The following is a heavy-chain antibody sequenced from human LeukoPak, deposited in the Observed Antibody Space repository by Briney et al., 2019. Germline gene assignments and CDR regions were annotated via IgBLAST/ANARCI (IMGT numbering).Heavy chain of an antibody. Sequence: PGGSLRLSCAASGFRFSSYAMTWVRQAPGKGLEWVSAISGSGANTYYADSVKGRSTISRDNSKNTVSLQMNSLRAEDTAVYFCASRPPKEWLQRHFDSWGQGTLVTVSS. J-gene: IGHJ4*02. D-gene: IGHD5-24*01. CDR3: ASRPPKEWLQRHFDS. CDR1: GFRFSSYA. V-gene: IGHV3-23*01. CDR2: ISGSGANT.